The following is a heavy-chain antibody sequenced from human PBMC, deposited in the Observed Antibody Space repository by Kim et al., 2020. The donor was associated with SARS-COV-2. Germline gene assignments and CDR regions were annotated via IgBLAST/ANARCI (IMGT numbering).Heavy chain of an antibody. CDR2: INPSGGST. D-gene: IGHD3-22*01. V-gene: IGHV1-46*01. J-gene: IGHJ4*02. CDR1: GYTFTSYY. CDR3: AGERYYYDSSGYYQMWNYFDY. Sequence: ASVKVSCKASGYTFTSYYMHWVRQAPGQGLEWMGIINPSGGSTSYAQKFQGRVTMTRDTSTSTVYMELSSLRSEDTAVYYCAGERYYYDSSGYYQMWNYFDYWGQGTLVTVSS.